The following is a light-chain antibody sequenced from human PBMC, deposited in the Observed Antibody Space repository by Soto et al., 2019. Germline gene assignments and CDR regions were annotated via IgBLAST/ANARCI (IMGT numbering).Light chain of an antibody. V-gene: IGKV2-28*01. CDR1: QSLLHSKKYNY. CDR2: LGS. J-gene: IGKJ2*01. Sequence: DIVMTQSPLSLPVTPGEPASISCRSSQSLLHSKKYNYLDWYLQKPGQSPQLLIYLGSNRASGVPDRFSGSGSGTNFTLKISRVEAEDVGVYYCMQALQTPYTFGQGTKLEIK. CDR3: MQALQTPYT.